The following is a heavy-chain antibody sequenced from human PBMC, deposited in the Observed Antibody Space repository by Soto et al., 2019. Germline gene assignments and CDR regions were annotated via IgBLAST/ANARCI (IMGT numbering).Heavy chain of an antibody. J-gene: IGHJ4*02. CDR3: AKDRQPDGRWPFDH. Sequence: GGSLRLSCVASGFTLRTYAMSWVRQAKGEGLEWVSGIVGGGTIISYADSVKGRFTISRDDSNIVLYLQIHSLRAEDTAVYYCAKDRQPDGRWPFDHWGKGTLVTVSS. D-gene: IGHD2-8*01. V-gene: IGHV3-23*03. CDR2: IVGGGTII. CDR1: GFTLRTYA.